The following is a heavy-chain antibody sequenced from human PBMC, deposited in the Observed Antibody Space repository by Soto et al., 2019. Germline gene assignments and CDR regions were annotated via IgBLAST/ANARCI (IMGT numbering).Heavy chain of an antibody. CDR2: ISGSGGSI. V-gene: IGHV3-23*01. CDR3: AKDRGLPDDSSGYYYYYGMDV. J-gene: IGHJ6*02. Sequence: GGSLRLSCAASGFTFSDYYMSWIRQAPGNGLEWVSAISGSGGSIYYADSVKGRFTISRDNSKNTLYLQMNSLRAEDTAVYYCAKDRGLPDDSSGYYYYYGMDVWGQGTTVTVSS. D-gene: IGHD3-22*01. CDR1: GFTFSDYY.